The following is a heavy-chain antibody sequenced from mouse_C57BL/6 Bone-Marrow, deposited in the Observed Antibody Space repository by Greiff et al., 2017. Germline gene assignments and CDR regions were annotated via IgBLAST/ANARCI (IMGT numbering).Heavy chain of an antibody. Sequence: VQLQQPGAELVKPGASVKMSCKASGYTFTSYWMHWVKQRPGQGLEWIGNINPSNGGTNYNEKFKSKATLTVNKSSSTAYMQLSILTSEDSAVYYCARWDYDGVDYWGQGTTLTVSS. CDR3: ARWDYDGVDY. J-gene: IGHJ2*01. V-gene: IGHV1-53*01. CDR2: INPSNGGT. CDR1: GYTFTSYW. D-gene: IGHD2-4*01.